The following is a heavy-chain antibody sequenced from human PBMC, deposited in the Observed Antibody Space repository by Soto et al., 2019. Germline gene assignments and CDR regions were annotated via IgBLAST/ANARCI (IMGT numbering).Heavy chain of an antibody. V-gene: IGHV2-5*02. CDR2: IYWDGDK. D-gene: IGHD5-12*01. J-gene: IGHJ4*02. CDR3: AHIDPEIVTVGGHGGFDY. Sequence: SGPTLVNPTQTLTLTCTFSGFSLTTNGVGVGWIRQPPGKAPQWLALIYWDGDKRYSPSLKNRLTITKDTSKNQVVLTMTNVGPVDTATYFCAHIDPEIVTVGGHGGFDYWGQGTLVTSPQ. CDR1: GFSLTTNGVG.